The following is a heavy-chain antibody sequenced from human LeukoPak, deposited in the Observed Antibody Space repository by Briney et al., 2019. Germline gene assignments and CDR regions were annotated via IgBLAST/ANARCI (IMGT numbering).Heavy chain of an antibody. CDR3: ASAGYSSGWYHY. J-gene: IGHJ4*02. CDR2: IYYRGDT. V-gene: IGHV4-31*03. Sequence: PSETLSLTCTVSGGSINSGSYYWSWIRQHPGKGLEWLGYIYYRGDTNYNPSLKSRVTISLDTSKNQCSLKVKSVTAADTAVYYCASAGYSSGWYHYWGQGTRVTVSS. CDR1: GGSINSGSYY. D-gene: IGHD6-13*01.